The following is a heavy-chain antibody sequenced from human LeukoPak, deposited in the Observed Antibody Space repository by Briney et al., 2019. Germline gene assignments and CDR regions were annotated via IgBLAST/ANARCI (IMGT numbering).Heavy chain of an antibody. CDR3: AREYSGSSYYFDY. Sequence: PGGSLRLSCAASGFTFSSTGMHWVRQAPGKGLEWVSGISGSGGSTYYADSVKGRFTISRDNSKNTLYLQMNSLRGEGTAVYYCAREYSGSSYYFDYWGQGTLVTVSS. J-gene: IGHJ4*02. CDR2: ISGSGGST. CDR1: GFTFSSTG. V-gene: IGHV3-23*01. D-gene: IGHD1-26*01.